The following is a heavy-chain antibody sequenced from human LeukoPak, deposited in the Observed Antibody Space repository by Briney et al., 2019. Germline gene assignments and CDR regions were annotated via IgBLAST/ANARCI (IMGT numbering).Heavy chain of an antibody. J-gene: IGHJ4*02. CDR3: AGHHPRNTVDF. V-gene: IGHV4-59*08. CDR1: GGSISSYY. Sequence: SETLSLTRTVSGGSISSYYWSWIRQPPGKGLEWIAYISDIGSINYNPSLKSRVTISLDTSKNQFSLKLSSVTAADTAVYYCAGHHPRNTVDFWGQGTLDTVSS. D-gene: IGHD2/OR15-2a*01. CDR2: ISDIGSI.